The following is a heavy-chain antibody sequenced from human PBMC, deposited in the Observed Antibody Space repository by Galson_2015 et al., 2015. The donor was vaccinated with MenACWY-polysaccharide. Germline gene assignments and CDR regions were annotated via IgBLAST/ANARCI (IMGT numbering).Heavy chain of an antibody. J-gene: IGHJ6*02. CDR2: IYYSGST. D-gene: IGHD5-24*01. Sequence: EPLSLTCTVSGGSISSYYWSWLRPPPEKGLEWLGYIYYSGSTNYNPSLKSRVTISADTSKNQFSLKLSSVTAADTAVYYCAREPVEMATADYYYYGMDVWGQGTTVTVSS. V-gene: IGHV4-59*12. CDR3: AREPVEMATADYYYYGMDV. CDR1: GGSISSYY.